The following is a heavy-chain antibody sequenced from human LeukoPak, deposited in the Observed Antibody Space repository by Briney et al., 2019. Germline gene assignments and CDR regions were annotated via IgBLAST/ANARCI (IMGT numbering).Heavy chain of an antibody. CDR2: INPSGGST. V-gene: IGHV1-46*01. CDR3: ARGRPYCTNGVCHPAIQYYYGMDV. CDR1: GYTFTSYY. D-gene: IGHD2-8*01. J-gene: IGHJ6*02. Sequence: GASVKVSCKASGYTFTSYYMHWVRQAPGQGLEWMGIINPSGGSTSYAQKFQGRVTMTRDTSTSTVYMELSSLRSEDTAVYYCARGRPYCTNGVCHPAIQYYYGMDVWGQGTTVTVSS.